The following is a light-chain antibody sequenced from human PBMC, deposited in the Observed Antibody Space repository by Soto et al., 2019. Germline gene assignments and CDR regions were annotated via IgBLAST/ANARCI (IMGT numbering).Light chain of an antibody. CDR2: EVS. CDR1: SNDVGAYNY. J-gene: IGLJ1*01. CDR3: SSYTTSSTYV. Sequence: QSVLTQPASVSGSPGQSITISCTGTSNDVGAYNYVSWYQQHLGKAPKLMIYEVSNRPPGISNRFSASKSGNAASLTISGLQAEDEADYYCSSYTTSSTYVFGTGTKVTVL. V-gene: IGLV2-14*01.